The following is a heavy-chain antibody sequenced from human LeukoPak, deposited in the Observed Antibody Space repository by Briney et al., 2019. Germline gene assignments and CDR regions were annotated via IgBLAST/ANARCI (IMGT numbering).Heavy chain of an antibody. J-gene: IGHJ3*01. CDR2: MNPNSGNT. Sequence: ASVKVSCKASGYTFTSYDINWVRQATGQGLEWMGWMNPNSGNTGYAQKFQGRVTITRNTSISTAYMELSSLRSEDTAVYYCATARCSSTICQRSAFDVWGQGTMVTVSS. CDR3: ATARCSSTICQRSAFDV. V-gene: IGHV1-8*03. D-gene: IGHD2-2*01. CDR1: GYTFTSYD.